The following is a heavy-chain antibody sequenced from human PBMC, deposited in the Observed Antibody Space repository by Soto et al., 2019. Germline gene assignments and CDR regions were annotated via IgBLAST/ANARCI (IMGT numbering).Heavy chain of an antibody. CDR1: GGSISSGDYY. J-gene: IGHJ2*01. CDR2: IYYSGST. V-gene: IGHV4-30-4*01. CDR3: ARAVRGEYYGSGSYFDL. D-gene: IGHD3-10*01. Sequence: QVQLQESGPGLVKPSQTLSLTCTVSGGSISSGDYYWSWIRQPPGKGLEWIGYIYYSGSTYYNPSLKRRVTISVDTSKNQFSLKLSSVTAGDTAVYYCARAVRGEYYGSGSYFDLWGRGTLVTVSS.